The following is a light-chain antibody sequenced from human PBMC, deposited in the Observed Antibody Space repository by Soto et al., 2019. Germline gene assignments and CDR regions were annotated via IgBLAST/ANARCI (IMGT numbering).Light chain of an antibody. CDR2: AAS. Sequence: EIVMTQSPATLSVSPGERATLSCRASQSVSGNLAWYQQKPGQAPRLLIYAASTRATGIPARFSGSGSGTESTLTISSLQSEDFAVYYCQQYNNWLPITFGPGTKVDIK. J-gene: IGKJ3*01. V-gene: IGKV3-15*01. CDR1: QSVSGN. CDR3: QQYNNWLPIT.